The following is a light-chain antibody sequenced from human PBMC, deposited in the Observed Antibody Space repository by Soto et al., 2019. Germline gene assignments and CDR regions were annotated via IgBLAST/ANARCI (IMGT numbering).Light chain of an antibody. Sequence: EIVLTQSPGTLSLSPGDRATLSCRASQSVYSNSLAWYQQRSGQAPRLLIFGASNRATGIPDRFSGSGSGTEFTLSISRLEPEDCAVYYCQQYGSSPYTFGQGTKLATK. J-gene: IGKJ2*01. CDR3: QQYGSSPYT. CDR2: GAS. CDR1: QSVYSNS. V-gene: IGKV3-20*01.